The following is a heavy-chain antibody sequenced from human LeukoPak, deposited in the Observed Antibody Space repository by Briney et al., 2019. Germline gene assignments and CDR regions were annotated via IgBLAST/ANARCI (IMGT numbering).Heavy chain of an antibody. V-gene: IGHV3-23*01. CDR2: ISGSGGST. Sequence: GGSLRLSCAASGFTFSSYAMSWVGQAPGKGLEGVSAISGSGGSTYYADSVKARFTISRDNSKNTLYLQMNSLRAEDTAVYYCAKLMVVPAASDYWGQGTLVTVSS. CDR3: AKLMVVPAASDY. CDR1: GFTFSSYA. J-gene: IGHJ4*02. D-gene: IGHD2-2*01.